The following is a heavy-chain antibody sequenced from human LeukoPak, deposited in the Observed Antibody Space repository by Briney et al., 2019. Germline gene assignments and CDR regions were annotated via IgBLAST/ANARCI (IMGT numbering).Heavy chain of an antibody. J-gene: IGHJ4*02. CDR2: IYYSGST. CDR1: GGSISSGGYS. CDR3: ARVPRFYSSGWQFTGYYFDY. D-gene: IGHD6-19*01. V-gene: IGHV4-31*03. Sequence: SETLSLICTVSGGSISSGGYSWSWIRQHPGKGLEWIGYIYYSGSTYYNPSLKSRVTISVDTSKNQFSLKLSSVTAADTAVYYCARVPRFYSSGWQFTGYYFDYWGQGTLVTVSS.